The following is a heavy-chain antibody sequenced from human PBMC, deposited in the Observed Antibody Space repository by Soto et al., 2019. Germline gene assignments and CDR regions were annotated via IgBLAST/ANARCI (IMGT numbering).Heavy chain of an antibody. J-gene: IGHJ3*02. Sequence: LRLSCAASGFTFSSYAMHWVRQAPGKGLEWVAVISYDGSNKYYADSVKGRFTISRDNSKNTLYLQMNSLRAEDTAVYYCARGRNWNYDAFDIWGQGTMVTVSS. CDR3: ARGRNWNYDAFDI. V-gene: IGHV3-30-3*01. D-gene: IGHD1-7*01. CDR1: GFTFSSYA. CDR2: ISYDGSNK.